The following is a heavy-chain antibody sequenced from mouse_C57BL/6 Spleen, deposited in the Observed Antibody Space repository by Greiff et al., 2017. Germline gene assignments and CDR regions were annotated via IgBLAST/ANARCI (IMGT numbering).Heavy chain of an antibody. D-gene: IGHD2-1*01. CDR3: ARDNYGNYGYFDY. J-gene: IGHJ2*01. Sequence: EVQLQESGPGLVKPSQSLSLTCSVTGYSITSGYYWNWIRQFPGNKLEWMGYISYDGSNNYNPSLKNRISITRDTSKNQFFLKLNSVTTEDTATYYCARDNYGNYGYFDYWGQGTTLTVSS. V-gene: IGHV3-6*01. CDR1: GYSITSGYY. CDR2: ISYDGSN.